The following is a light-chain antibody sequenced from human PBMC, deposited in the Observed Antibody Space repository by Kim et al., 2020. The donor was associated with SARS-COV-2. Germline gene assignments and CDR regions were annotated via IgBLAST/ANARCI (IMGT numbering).Light chain of an antibody. CDR2: GKN. J-gene: IGLJ2*01. CDR3: TSLVINDDPV. V-gene: IGLV3-19*01. Sequence: SSELTQDSAVSVALGQPVRITCQADSLRSYYATWYHPKPGQAPILVVYGKNNWPSVILDRFPGSSSGNTASLPITGPPAASQASYYCTSLVINDDPVFAG. CDR1: SLRSYY.